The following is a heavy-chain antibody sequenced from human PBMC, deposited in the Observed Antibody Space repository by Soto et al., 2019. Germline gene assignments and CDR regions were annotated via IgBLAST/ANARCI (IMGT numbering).Heavy chain of an antibody. V-gene: IGHV1-69*13. J-gene: IGHJ4*02. CDR2: IIPMFGTA. CDR3: ARDSTGADVLDY. D-gene: IGHD1-1*01. CDR1: GGTFSTYA. Sequence: SVKVSCKAPGGTFSTYAISWVRQAPGQGLEWMGGIIPMFGTANYAQRFQDRVTITADESTNTVYMELSSLRSDDTAVYYCARDSTGADVLDYWGQGTLVTVSS.